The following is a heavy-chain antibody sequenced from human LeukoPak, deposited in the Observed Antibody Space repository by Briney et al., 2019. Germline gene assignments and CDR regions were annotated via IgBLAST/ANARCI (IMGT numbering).Heavy chain of an antibody. J-gene: IGHJ4*02. CDR2: IYHSGNS. D-gene: IGHD6-6*01. CDR3: ARDVGARLPGY. Sequence: SGTLSLTCAVSGGSITSNNWWSWVRQSPGKGLKWIGEIYHSGNSNYNPSLKSRVTISVDKSKNQFSMKLTSVTAEDTAFYYCARDVGARLPGYWGQGILVTVSS. V-gene: IGHV4-4*02. CDR1: GGSITSNNW.